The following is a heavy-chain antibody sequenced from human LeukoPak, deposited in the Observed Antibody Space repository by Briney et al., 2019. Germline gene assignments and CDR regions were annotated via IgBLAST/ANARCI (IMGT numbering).Heavy chain of an antibody. V-gene: IGHV3-23*01. J-gene: IGHJ6*03. D-gene: IGHD1-14*01. CDR1: VFIFTIYA. Sequence: PGGSLRLSCAASVFIFTIYAMTWVRQAPGKGLEWVSTISAGGGSTDYADSVKGRFTISRDNSENTLYLQMNSLRAEDTAVYYCARTSGTYYMDVWGKGTTVTVSS. CDR3: ARTSGTYYMDV. CDR2: ISAGGGST.